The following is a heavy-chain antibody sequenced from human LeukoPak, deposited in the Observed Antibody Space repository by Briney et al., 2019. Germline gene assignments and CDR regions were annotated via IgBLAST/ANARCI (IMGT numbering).Heavy chain of an antibody. CDR2: IESKTDGGTT. D-gene: IGHD3-10*01. CDR3: TTYGSGRKFDY. J-gene: IGHJ4*02. CDR1: GFSFGDAW. Sequence: GGSLRLSCAASGFSFGDAWMSWVRQIPGKGLEWVGRIESKTDGGTTDYAAPVKGRFTISRDDSTNTLYLQMNSLKSEDTAVYYCTTYGSGRKFDYWGQGILVTVSS. V-gene: IGHV3-15*04.